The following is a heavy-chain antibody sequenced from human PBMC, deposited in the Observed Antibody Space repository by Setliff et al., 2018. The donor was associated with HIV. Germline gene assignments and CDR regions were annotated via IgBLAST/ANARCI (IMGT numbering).Heavy chain of an antibody. CDR2: IYSGGST. CDR1: GFTVSSNY. V-gene: IGHV3-53*05. CDR3: AKPRLYNSALEN. J-gene: IGHJ4*02. Sequence: GGSLRLSCAASGFTVSSNYMSWVRQAPGKGLEWVSVIYSGGSTYYADSVKGRFTISRDNSKNTLYLQMNSLTPEDTAVYYCAKPRLYNSALENWGQGTLVTVSS. D-gene: IGHD1-1*01.